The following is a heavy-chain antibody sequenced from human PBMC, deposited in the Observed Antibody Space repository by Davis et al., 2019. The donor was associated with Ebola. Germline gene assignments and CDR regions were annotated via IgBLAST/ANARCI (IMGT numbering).Heavy chain of an antibody. CDR2: ISAYNGNT. V-gene: IGHV1-18*01. Sequence: ASVNVSCKASGYTFTSHGISWVRQAPGQGLEWMGWISAYNGNTNYAQKLQGRVTMTTDTSTSTAYMELRSLRSDDTAVYYCARERPKPGIAVYGMDVWGQGTTVTVSS. J-gene: IGHJ6*02. CDR3: ARERPKPGIAVYGMDV. D-gene: IGHD6-19*01. CDR1: GYTFTSHG.